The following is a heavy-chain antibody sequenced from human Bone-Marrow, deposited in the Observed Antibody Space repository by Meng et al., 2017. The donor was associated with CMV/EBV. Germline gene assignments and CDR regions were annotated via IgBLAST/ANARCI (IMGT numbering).Heavy chain of an antibody. V-gene: IGHV6-1*01. Sequence: SQTLSLTCAISGDSVSSNSAAWNWIRQSPSRGLEWLGRTYYRSKWYNDYAVSVKSRITINPDTSKNQFSLQLNSVTPEYTAVYYCARSPSQTYYYDYGMDVWGQGTTVTVSS. CDR3: ARSPSQTYYYDYGMDV. D-gene: IGHD2-2*01. CDR1: GDSVSSNSAA. J-gene: IGHJ6*02. CDR2: TYYRSKWYN.